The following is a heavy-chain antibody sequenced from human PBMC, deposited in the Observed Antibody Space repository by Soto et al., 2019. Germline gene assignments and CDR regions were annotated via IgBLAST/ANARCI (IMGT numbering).Heavy chain of an antibody. CDR1: GFTFGSNW. J-gene: IGHJ4*02. CDR3: ASLEWESSGYADY. Sequence: PGGSLRLSCAASGFTFGSNWMSWVRQAPGKGLEWVANIKRDGSEKYYVDSAKGRFTISRDNAKNTLYLQMNSLRADDTAVYYCASLEWESSGYADYWGQGTQVTVSS. CDR2: IKRDGSEK. V-gene: IGHV3-7*03. D-gene: IGHD5-12*01.